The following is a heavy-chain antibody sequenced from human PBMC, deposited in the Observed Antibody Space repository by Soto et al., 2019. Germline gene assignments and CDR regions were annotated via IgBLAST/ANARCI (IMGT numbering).Heavy chain of an antibody. CDR1: GGSISSGAYY. Sequence: SETLSLTCTVSGGSISSGAYYWSWIRQPPGKGLEWIGYIYYSGSTYYNPSLKSRVTISVDTSTNQFSLKLSSVTAADTAVYYCARSWITGTTWADYWGQGTLVTVSS. CDR3: ARSWITGTTWADY. D-gene: IGHD1-7*01. CDR2: IYYSGST. J-gene: IGHJ4*02. V-gene: IGHV4-30-4*01.